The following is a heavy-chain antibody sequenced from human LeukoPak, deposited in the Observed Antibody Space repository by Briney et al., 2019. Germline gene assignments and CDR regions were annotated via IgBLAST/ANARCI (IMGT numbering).Heavy chain of an antibody. Sequence: GESLKISCKGSGYSFTSYWIGWGRQMPGKGLEWMGINYPGGSDTRYSPSFQGQVTISADKSISTAYLQWSSLKASDTAMYYCARQSRAARDFDYRGQGTLVTVSS. CDR2: NYPGGSDT. V-gene: IGHV5-51*01. CDR1: GYSFTSYW. CDR3: ARQSRAARDFDY. J-gene: IGHJ4*02. D-gene: IGHD6-6*01.